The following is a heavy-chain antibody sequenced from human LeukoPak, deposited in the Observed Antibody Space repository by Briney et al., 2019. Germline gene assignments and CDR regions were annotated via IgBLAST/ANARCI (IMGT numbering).Heavy chain of an antibody. CDR3: ARDATTEGPYYFDY. CDR2: ISSSSSYI. Sequence: GGSLRLSCAASGFTFSSYSMNWVRQAPGKGLEWVSSISSSSSYIYYAESVKGRFTISRDNAKNSLYLQMNSLRAEDTAVYYCARDATTEGPYYFDYWGQGTLVTVSS. CDR1: GFTFSSYS. V-gene: IGHV3-21*01. D-gene: IGHD4-11*01. J-gene: IGHJ4*02.